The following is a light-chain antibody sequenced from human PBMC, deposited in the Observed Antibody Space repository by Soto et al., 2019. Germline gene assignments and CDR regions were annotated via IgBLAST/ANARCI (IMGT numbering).Light chain of an antibody. Sequence: DIQMTQSPSSLSASIGDRVTITCQASQNITNNLSWYQQKPGKAHNLLIYHASNLAKGVTSRFSGIVSGTDFSFIITSLQREDLATYYCQQYYGLPPLTFGQGTRLEIK. J-gene: IGKJ5*01. CDR2: HAS. CDR3: QQYYGLPPLT. CDR1: QNITNN. V-gene: IGKV1-33*01.